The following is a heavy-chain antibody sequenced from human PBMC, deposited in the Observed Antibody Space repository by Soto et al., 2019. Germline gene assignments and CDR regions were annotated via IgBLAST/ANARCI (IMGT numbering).Heavy chain of an antibody. Sequence: SETLSLTCTVSGGSVSSRSCYWSWIRQPPGKGLEWIGYIYYSGSTYYNPSLKSRVTISVDTSKNQFSLKLSSVTAADTAVYYCARVKDGPFDYWGQRTVVTVSS. CDR2: IYYSGST. V-gene: IGHV4-31*03. CDR1: GGSVSSRSCY. CDR3: ARVKDGPFDY. J-gene: IGHJ4*02.